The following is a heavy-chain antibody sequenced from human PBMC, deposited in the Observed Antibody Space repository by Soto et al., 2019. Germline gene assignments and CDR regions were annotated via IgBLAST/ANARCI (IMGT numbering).Heavy chain of an antibody. J-gene: IGHJ6*03. D-gene: IGHD1-7*01. CDR1: GDSVSSNSAA. CDR2: TYHRSRWYN. Sequence: SQTLSLTCAISGDSVSSNSAAWNWIRLSPSRGLEWLARTYHRSRWYNDYAVSVRSRITVNPDTSKNQFSLQLTSVTPEDTAVYYCAGTTSHQWYYMDVWGKGTTVTVSS. CDR3: AGTTSHQWYYMDV. V-gene: IGHV6-1*01.